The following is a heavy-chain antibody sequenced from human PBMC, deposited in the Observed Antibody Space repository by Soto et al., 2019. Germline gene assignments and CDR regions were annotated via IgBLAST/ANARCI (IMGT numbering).Heavy chain of an antibody. Sequence: SVKVSCKASGGTFSSYAISWVRQAPGQGLEWMGGIIPIFGTANYAQKFQGRVTITADESTSTAYMELSSLRSEDTAVYYCARVLAAAGTGWFDPWGQGTLVTVSS. CDR3: ARVLAAAGTGWFDP. D-gene: IGHD6-13*01. V-gene: IGHV1-69*13. CDR1: GGTFSSYA. CDR2: IIPIFGTA. J-gene: IGHJ5*02.